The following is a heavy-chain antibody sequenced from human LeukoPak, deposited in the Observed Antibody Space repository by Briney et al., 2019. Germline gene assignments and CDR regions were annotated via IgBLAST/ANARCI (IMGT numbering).Heavy chain of an antibody. CDR2: ISSSSSYT. J-gene: IGHJ4*02. D-gene: IGHD1-26*01. CDR3: ARGRIVGATGFDY. V-gene: IGHV3-11*05. Sequence: PGGSLRLSCAASGFTFSDYYMSWIRQAPGKGLEWVSYISSSSSYTNYADSVKGRFTISRDNAENSLYLQMNSLRAEDTAVYYCARGRIVGATGFDYWGQGTLVTVSS. CDR1: GFTFSDYY.